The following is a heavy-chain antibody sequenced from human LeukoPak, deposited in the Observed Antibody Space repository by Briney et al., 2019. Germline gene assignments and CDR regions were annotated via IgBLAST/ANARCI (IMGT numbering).Heavy chain of an antibody. V-gene: IGHV3-23*01. J-gene: IGHJ4*02. CDR1: GFTFSSYA. D-gene: IGHD4-11*01. Sequence: GGSLRLSCAASGFTFSSYAMSWVRQAPGKGLEWVSAISGSGGSTYYADSVKGRFTISRDNSKNTLHLQMNSLRAEDTAVYYCAKDLPQTTVTTLGPFDYWGQGTLVTVSS. CDR2: ISGSGGST. CDR3: AKDLPQTTVTTLGPFDY.